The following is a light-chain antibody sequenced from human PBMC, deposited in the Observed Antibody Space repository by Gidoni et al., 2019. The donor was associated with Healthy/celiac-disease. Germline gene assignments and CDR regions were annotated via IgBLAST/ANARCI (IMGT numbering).Light chain of an antibody. V-gene: IGLV2-8*01. CDR2: EVS. J-gene: IGLJ1*01. CDR3: SSYAGSNNSV. CDR1: SSDVGGYNY. Sequence: QSALTQPPSASGAPGQPVTIPCTGTSSDVGGYNYVSWYQQHPGKAPKLMIYEVSKRPTGVPDRFSGSKSGNTASLTVAGLQAEDEADYYCSSYAGSNNSVFGTGTKVTVL.